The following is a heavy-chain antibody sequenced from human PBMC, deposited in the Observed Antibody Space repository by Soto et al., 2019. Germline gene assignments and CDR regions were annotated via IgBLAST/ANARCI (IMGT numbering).Heavy chain of an antibody. J-gene: IGHJ4*02. V-gene: IGHV4-30-4*01. Sequence: PSETLSLTCTVSGGSISSGNYYWSWIRQHPGKGLECIGYIYYSGYTYYNPSLKSRVTISVDTSKNEFSLKLSSVTAADTAVYYCARGSTLLPVDFWGQGTLVTVSS. CDR3: ARGSTLLPVDF. D-gene: IGHD5-18*01. CDR2: IYYSGYT. CDR1: GGSISSGNYY.